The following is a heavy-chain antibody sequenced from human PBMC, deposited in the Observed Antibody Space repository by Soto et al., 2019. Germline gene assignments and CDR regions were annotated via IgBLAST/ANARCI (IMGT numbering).Heavy chain of an antibody. V-gene: IGHV3-74*01. J-gene: IGHJ3*01. CDR3: ARSPGGYYID. Sequence: EVQLVESGGGLVQPGGSLRLSCTDSGFSFSNYWMHWVRKGPGKGLVWVSRINTDGSSTNYADSVKGRFTISRDNAKNTLYLQMNSLRAEDTAVYYCARSPGGYYIDWGQGTMVTVSS. D-gene: IGHD3-9*01. CDR1: GFSFSNYW. CDR2: INTDGSST.